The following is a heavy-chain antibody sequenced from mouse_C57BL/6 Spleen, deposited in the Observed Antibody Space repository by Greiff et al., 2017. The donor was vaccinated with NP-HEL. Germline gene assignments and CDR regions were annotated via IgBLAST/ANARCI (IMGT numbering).Heavy chain of an antibody. CDR2: ISSGSSTI. CDR1: GFTFSDYG. J-gene: IGHJ4*01. V-gene: IGHV5-17*01. Sequence: EVKLMESGGGLVKPGGSLKLSCAASGFTFSDYGMHWVRQAPEKGLEWVAYISSGSSTIYYADTVKGRFTISRDNAKNTLFLQMTSLRSEDTAMYYCATYYDYDVSYAMDYWGQGTSVTVSS. D-gene: IGHD2-4*01. CDR3: ATYYDYDVSYAMDY.